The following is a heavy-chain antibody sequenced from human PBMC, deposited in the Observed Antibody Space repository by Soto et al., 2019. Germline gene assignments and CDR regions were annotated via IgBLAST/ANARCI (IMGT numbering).Heavy chain of an antibody. CDR2: ISYDGSNK. CDR1: GFTFSSYA. Sequence: GGSLRLSCAASGFTFSSYAMHWVRQAPGKGLEWVAVISYDGSNKYYADSVKGRFTISRDNSKNTLYLQMNSLRAEDTAVYYCARGGNYRTDYGDYGGWFDPWGQGTLVTVSS. V-gene: IGHV3-30-3*01. J-gene: IGHJ5*02. CDR3: ARGGNYRTDYGDYGGWFDP. D-gene: IGHD4-17*01.